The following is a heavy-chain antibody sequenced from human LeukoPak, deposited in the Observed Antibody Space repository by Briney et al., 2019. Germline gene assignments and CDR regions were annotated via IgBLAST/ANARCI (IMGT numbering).Heavy chain of an antibody. J-gene: IGHJ3*02. D-gene: IGHD3-22*01. CDR1: GFTFSSYG. CDR2: ISGSGGST. V-gene: IGHV3-23*01. CDR3: AKSWNYYDSSGDDALDI. Sequence: GSLRLSCAASGFTFSSYGMIWVRQAPGKGLEWVSGISGSGGSTYYADSVKGRFTISRDNSKNTLYLQMNSLRAEDTAVYYCAKSWNYYDSSGDDALDIWGQGTMVTVSS.